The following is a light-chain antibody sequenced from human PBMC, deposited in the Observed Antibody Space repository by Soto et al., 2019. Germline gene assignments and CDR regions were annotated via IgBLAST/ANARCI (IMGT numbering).Light chain of an antibody. J-gene: IGKJ1*01. V-gene: IGKV3-15*01. CDR1: QSVSSN. CDR2: GAS. Sequence: EIVMTQSPGTLSVSPGERATLSCRASQSVSSNLAWYQQKPGQAPRLLIYGASTRATGIPARFSGSRSGTEFTLTISRLEPEDFAVYYCQQYGSSPLWTFGQGTKVDIK. CDR3: QQYGSSPLWT.